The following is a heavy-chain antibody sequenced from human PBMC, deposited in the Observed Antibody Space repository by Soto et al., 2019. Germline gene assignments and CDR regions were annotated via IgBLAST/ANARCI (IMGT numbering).Heavy chain of an antibody. CDR3: TTVESDWHKVG. Sequence: EVQLVESGGGLVKPGGSLRLSCAASGFTFSNAWMNWVRQAPGQGLGWVGRIKDIPAGGTTDYAAPVKGRFTVSRDDSKNTLYLQMDSLKSEDTAVYYCTTVESDWHKVGWGQGTLVTVSS. D-gene: IGHD2-21*02. J-gene: IGHJ4*02. V-gene: IGHV3-15*01. CDR2: IKDIPAGGTT. CDR1: GFTFSNAW.